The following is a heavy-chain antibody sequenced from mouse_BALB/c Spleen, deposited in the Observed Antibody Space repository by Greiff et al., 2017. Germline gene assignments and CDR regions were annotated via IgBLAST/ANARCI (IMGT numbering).Heavy chain of an antibody. D-gene: IGHD1-1*01. CDR3: ARDGSSYGAMDY. CDR1: GFTFSDYY. CDR2: ISDGGSYT. Sequence: DVQLVESGGGLVKPGGSLKLSCAASGFTFSDYYMYWVRQTPEKRLEWVATISDGGSYTYYPDSVKGRFTISRDNAKNNLYLQMSSLKSEDTAMYYCARDGSSYGAMDYWGQGTSVTVSS. J-gene: IGHJ4*01. V-gene: IGHV5-4*02.